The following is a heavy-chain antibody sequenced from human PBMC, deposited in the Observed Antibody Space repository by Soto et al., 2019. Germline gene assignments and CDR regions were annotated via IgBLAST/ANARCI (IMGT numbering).Heavy chain of an antibody. V-gene: IGHV4-59*11. D-gene: IGHD3-3*01. CDR3: AREVLWSGYLEY. J-gene: IGHJ4*02. CDR1: GGSISSHY. CDR2: IHNSGST. Sequence: QVQLQESGPGLVKPSETLSLTCTVSGGSISSHYWSWVRQVPGKGLEWIGYIHNSGSTNYNPSLKSRVTISVDTSKNQFALKVSSVTAADTAVYYCAREVLWSGYLEYWGQGTLVTVSS.